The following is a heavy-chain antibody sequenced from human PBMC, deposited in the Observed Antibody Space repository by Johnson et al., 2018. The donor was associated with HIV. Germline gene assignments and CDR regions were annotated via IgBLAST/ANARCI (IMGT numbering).Heavy chain of an antibody. V-gene: IGHV3-30*02. Sequence: QMLLVESGGGVVQPGGSLRLSCAASGFTFSSFDMHWVRQAPGKGLEWVSFIRYDGSNTYCADSVKGRFTISRDNSKNTLYLQMNSLRAEDTAVYYCASLIAAAGDDAFDIWGQGTMVTVSS. CDR1: GFTFSSFD. J-gene: IGHJ3*02. D-gene: IGHD6-13*01. CDR3: ASLIAAAGDDAFDI. CDR2: IRYDGSNT.